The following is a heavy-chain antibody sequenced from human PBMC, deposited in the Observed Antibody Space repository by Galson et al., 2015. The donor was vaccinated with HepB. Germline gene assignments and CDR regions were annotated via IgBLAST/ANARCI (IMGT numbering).Heavy chain of an antibody. CDR1: GYSFITYW. CDR2: IDPSDSYT. D-gene: IGHD2-21*01. Sequence: QSGAEVKKPGESLRISCKGSGYSFITYWISWVRQMPGKGLEWMGRIDPSDSYTKYSPSFQGHVTISADKSISTAYLQWSNLKASDSAMYYCATQSRDAHAKFDHWGQGSLVTVSS. CDR3: ATQSRDAHAKFDH. V-gene: IGHV5-10-1*01. J-gene: IGHJ4*02.